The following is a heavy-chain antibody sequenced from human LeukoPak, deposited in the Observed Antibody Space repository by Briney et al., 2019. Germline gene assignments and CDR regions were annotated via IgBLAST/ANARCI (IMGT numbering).Heavy chain of an antibody. CDR1: GGSFSGYY. CDR3: ARGSDYDILTGYYPLRY. V-gene: IGHV4-34*01. Sequence: SETLSLTCAVDGGSFSGYYWSWIRQPPGKGLEWIGEINHSGSTNYNPSLKSRVTISVDTSKNQFSLKLSSVTAADTAVYYCARGSDYDILTGYYPLRYWGQGTLVTVSS. CDR2: INHSGST. J-gene: IGHJ4*02. D-gene: IGHD3-9*01.